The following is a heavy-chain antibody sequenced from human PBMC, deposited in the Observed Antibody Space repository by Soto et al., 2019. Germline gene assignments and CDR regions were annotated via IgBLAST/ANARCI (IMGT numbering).Heavy chain of an antibody. D-gene: IGHD2-15*01. CDR1: GYTFTSYG. Sequence: ASVKVSCKASGYTFTSYGISWVRQAPGQGLEWMGWISAYNGNTNYAQKLQGRVTMTTDTSTSTAYMELRSLRSDDTAVYYCARDLERYCSGGSCFACYWGQGTLVTVSS. CDR3: ARDLERYCSGGSCFACY. J-gene: IGHJ4*02. CDR2: ISAYNGNT. V-gene: IGHV1-18*01.